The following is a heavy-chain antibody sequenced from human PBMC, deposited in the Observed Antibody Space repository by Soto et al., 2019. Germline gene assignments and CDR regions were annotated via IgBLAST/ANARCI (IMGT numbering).Heavy chain of an antibody. CDR2: ISGSGDST. V-gene: IGHV3-23*01. CDR1: GFTFSTYA. CDR3: AKERSSGWSFDY. Sequence: EVQLLESGGGLVQPGGSLRLSCAASGFTFSTYAMNWVRQAPGKGLEWVSGISGSGDSTYYADSVKGRFTVSRDNSKSTLYLQMNSLRAEDTAVFYCAKERSSGWSFDYWGQGTLVTVPS. D-gene: IGHD6-19*01. J-gene: IGHJ4*02.